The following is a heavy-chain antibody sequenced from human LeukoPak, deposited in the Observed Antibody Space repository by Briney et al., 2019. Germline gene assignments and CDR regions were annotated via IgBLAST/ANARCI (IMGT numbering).Heavy chain of an antibody. CDR1: GGSISSSSYF. CDR3: ARRRDSSGYLY. D-gene: IGHD3-22*01. J-gene: IGHJ4*02. V-gene: IGHV4-39*01. Sequence: SETLSPTCTVSGGSISSSSYFWGWIRQPPGKGLEWIGAISDSGSTHYNPSLKSRVTTSVDTSKNQVSLKLSSVTAADTAVYYCARRRDSSGYLYWGQGTLVTVSS. CDR2: ISDSGST.